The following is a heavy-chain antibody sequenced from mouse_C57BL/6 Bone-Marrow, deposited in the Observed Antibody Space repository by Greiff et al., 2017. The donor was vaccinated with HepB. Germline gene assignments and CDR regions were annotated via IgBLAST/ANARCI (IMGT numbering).Heavy chain of an antibody. Sequence: EVKLVESEGGLVQPGSSMKLSCTASGFTFSDYYMAWVRQVPEKGLEWVANINYDGSSTYYLDSLKSRFIISRDNAKNILYLQMSSLKSEDTATYYCARDLDYYGSSGYFDVWGTGTTVTVSS. CDR2: INYDGSST. J-gene: IGHJ1*03. CDR3: ARDLDYYGSSGYFDV. CDR1: GFTFSDYY. V-gene: IGHV5-16*01. D-gene: IGHD1-1*01.